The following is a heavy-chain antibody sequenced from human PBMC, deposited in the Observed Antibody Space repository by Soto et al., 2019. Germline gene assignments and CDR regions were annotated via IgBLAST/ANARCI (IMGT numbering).Heavy chain of an antibody. Sequence: GGSLRLSCAASGFTFSGSVMHWVRQASGKGLEWVGRIRSKANSYGTAYDASVKGRFTISRDDSKNTAYLQLNSLKTEDTAVYYCRGYSSGFFRVYGMDVWGQGTTVTVSS. CDR3: RGYSSGFFRVYGMDV. D-gene: IGHD6-19*01. J-gene: IGHJ6*02. V-gene: IGHV3-73*01. CDR1: GFTFSGSV. CDR2: IRSKANSYGT.